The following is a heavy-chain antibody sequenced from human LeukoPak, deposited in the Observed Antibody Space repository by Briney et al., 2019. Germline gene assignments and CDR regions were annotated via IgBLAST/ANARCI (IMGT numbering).Heavy chain of an antibody. CDR3: ARAPAPDYGDTYYFDY. Sequence: GASVKVSCKASGGTFSSYAISWVRQAPGQGLEWMGGIIPIFGTANYAQKFQGRVTITADESTSTAYMELSSLRSEDTAVYYCARAPAPDYGDTYYFDYWGQGTLVTVSS. J-gene: IGHJ4*02. D-gene: IGHD4-17*01. CDR2: IIPIFGTA. CDR1: GGTFSSYA. V-gene: IGHV1-69*13.